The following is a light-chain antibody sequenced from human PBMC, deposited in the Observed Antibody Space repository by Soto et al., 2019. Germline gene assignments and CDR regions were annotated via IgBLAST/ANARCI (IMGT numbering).Light chain of an antibody. V-gene: IGKV1-39*01. CDR3: QESFTMSLT. Sequence: DIQVTHAPPSLSASVGDRVIITCHASLTIRNHLNWYQQRPGGVPRLLIYAASRLQSGVPSRFSGGGSGTYFTLTIVSLQPEESATYSCQESFTMSLTFGVGTPVQIE. CDR1: LTIRNH. J-gene: IGKJ4*01. CDR2: AAS.